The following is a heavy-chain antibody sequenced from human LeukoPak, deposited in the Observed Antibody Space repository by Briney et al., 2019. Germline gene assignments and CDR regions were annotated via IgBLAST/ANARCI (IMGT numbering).Heavy chain of an antibody. V-gene: IGHV3-33*01. CDR2: IWYDGSNK. CDR3: ARDLGPQLVLDY. Sequence: PGGSLRLSCAASGFTFSSYGMHWVRQAPGKGLEWVAVIWYDGSNKYYADSVKGRFTISRDNSKNTLYLQMNSLRAEDTAVYYSARDLGPQLVLDYWGQGTLVTVSS. J-gene: IGHJ4*02. D-gene: IGHD6-13*01. CDR1: GFTFSSYG.